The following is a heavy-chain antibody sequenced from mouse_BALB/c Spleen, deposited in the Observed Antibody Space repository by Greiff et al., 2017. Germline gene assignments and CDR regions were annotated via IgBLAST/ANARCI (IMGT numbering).Heavy chain of an antibody. CDR1: GYTFTSYW. Sequence: VKLQQPGSELVRPGASVKLSCKASGYTFTSYWINWVKQRPGQGLEWIGNIYPSDSYTNYNQKFKDKATLTVDKSSSTAYMQLSSPTSEDSAVYYCTRWGTPGYFDVWGAGTTVTVSS. V-gene: IGHV1-69*02. J-gene: IGHJ1*01. CDR3: TRWGTPGYFDV. D-gene: IGHD2-14*01. CDR2: IYPSDSYT.